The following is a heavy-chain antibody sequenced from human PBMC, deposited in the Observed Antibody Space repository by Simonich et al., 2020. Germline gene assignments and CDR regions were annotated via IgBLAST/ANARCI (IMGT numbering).Heavy chain of an antibody. CDR1: GGSISSYY. CDR2: IYYSWST. CDR3: ARLPDY. Sequence: QVQLQESGPGLVKPSETLSLTCTVSGGSISSYYWCWIRHPPGKGLECFGYIYYSWSTNSTPSLKSRVTISVDTSKNQFSLKLSSVTAADTAVYYCARLPDYWGQGTLVTVSS. J-gene: IGHJ4*02. V-gene: IGHV4-59*08.